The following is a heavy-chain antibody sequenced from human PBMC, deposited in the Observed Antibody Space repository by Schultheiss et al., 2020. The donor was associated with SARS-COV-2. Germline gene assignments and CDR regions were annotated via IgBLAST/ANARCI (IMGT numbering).Heavy chain of an antibody. V-gene: IGHV3-11*04. CDR2: ISSSGSTI. Sequence: GGSLRLSCAASGFTVSSNYMSWVRQAPGKGLEWVSYISSSGSTIYYADSVKGRFTISRDNAKNSLYLQMNSLRAEDTAVYYCARNPGYSSSWRVPREEAFDIWGQGTMVTVSS. J-gene: IGHJ3*02. CDR3: ARNPGYSSSWRVPREEAFDI. D-gene: IGHD6-6*01. CDR1: GFTVSSNY.